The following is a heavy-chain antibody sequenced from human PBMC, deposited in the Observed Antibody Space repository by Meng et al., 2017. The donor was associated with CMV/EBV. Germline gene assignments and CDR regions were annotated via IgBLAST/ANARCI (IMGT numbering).Heavy chain of an antibody. V-gene: IGHV4-34*01. CDR3: ARGGGGEWELLHYFDY. Sequence: QVRLRQWGEGRLKPSETLSPTCAVYGGSFSGYYWSWIRQPPGKGLEWIGETNHSGSTNYNPSLKSRVTISVDTSKNQFSLKLSSVTAADTAVYYCARGGGGEWELLHYFDYWGQGTLVTVSS. J-gene: IGHJ4*02. CDR1: GGSFSGYY. D-gene: IGHD1-26*01. CDR2: TNHSGST.